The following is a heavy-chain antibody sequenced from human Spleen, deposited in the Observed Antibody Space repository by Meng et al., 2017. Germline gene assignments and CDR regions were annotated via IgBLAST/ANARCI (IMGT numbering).Heavy chain of an antibody. D-gene: IGHD4-11*01. CDR1: GGSFRDYS. J-gene: IGHJ4*02. CDR3: ARGPTTMAHDFDY. Sequence: QVQLQEWRAGLLMPTETLSLTCVVSGGSFRDYSVSWIRQPPGKGLEGIGEINHSGSTNYNPSLESRATISVDTSQNHLSLKLSSVTAADSAVYYCARGPTTMAHDFDYWGQGTLVTVSS. CDR2: INHSGST. V-gene: IGHV4-34*01.